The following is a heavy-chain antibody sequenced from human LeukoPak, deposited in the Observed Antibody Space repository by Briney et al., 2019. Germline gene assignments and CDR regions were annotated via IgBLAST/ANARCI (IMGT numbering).Heavy chain of an antibody. D-gene: IGHD1-26*01. CDR2: IYYSGST. J-gene: IGHJ4*02. CDR1: GGSISSSSYY. V-gene: IGHV4-39*07. CDR3: ARDPTHYSGSPTGYFDY. Sequence: SGTLSLTCTVSGGSISSSSYYWGWIRQPPGKGLEWIGSIYYSGSTYYNPSLKSRVTISVDTSKNQFSLKLSSVTAADTAVYYCARDPTHYSGSPTGYFDYWGQGTLVTVSS.